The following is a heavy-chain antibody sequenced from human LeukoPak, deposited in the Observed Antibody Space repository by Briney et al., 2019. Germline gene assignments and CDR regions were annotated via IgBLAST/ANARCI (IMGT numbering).Heavy chain of an antibody. CDR1: GFTFSSDW. V-gene: IGHV3-74*01. Sequence: TGGSLRLSCAASGFTFSSDWMHWVRQAPGKGLVWVSRINSDGSSTNYADSVKGRFTISRDNAKNTLYLQINSLRAEDTAVYYCARDVRHRVGATTSQLFDYWGQGTLVTVSS. J-gene: IGHJ4*02. D-gene: IGHD1-26*01. CDR2: INSDGSST. CDR3: ARDVRHRVGATTSQLFDY.